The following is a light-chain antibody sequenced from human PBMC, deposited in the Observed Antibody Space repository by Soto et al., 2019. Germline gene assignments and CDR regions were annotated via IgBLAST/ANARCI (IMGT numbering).Light chain of an antibody. V-gene: IGKV3-15*01. CDR2: GSF. CDR1: QSVDNN. CDR3: QQYNDRHTIT. J-gene: IGKJ5*01. Sequence: EIVMTQSPVTLSASPGESATLSCRASQSVDNNVAWYQQTPGQAPRLLXVGSFARATGIPARFSGSGSGSEFTLTISGLQSEDFAVYYCQQYNDRHTITFGQGTRLEIK.